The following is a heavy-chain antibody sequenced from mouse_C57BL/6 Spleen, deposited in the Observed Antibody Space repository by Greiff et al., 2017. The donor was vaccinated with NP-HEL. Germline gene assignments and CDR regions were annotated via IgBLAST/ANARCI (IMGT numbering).Heavy chain of an antibody. CDR3: AREGGSSKGFFYWYFDV. CDR1: GYTFTSYG. CDR2: IYPRSGNT. V-gene: IGHV1-81*01. D-gene: IGHD1-1*01. Sequence: QVQLKESGAELARPGASVKLSCKASGYTFTSYGISWVKQRTGQGLEWIGEIYPRSGNTYYNEKFKGKATLTADKSSSTAYMELRSLTSEDSAVYFCAREGGSSKGFFYWYFDVWGTGTTVTVSS. J-gene: IGHJ1*03.